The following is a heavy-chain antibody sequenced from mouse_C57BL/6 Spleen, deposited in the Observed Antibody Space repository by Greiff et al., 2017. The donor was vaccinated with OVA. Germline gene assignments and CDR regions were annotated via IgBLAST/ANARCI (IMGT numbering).Heavy chain of an antibody. CDR3: ARHYCGISYEMYYFDY. V-gene: IGHV5-6*01. J-gene: IGHJ2*01. D-gene: IGHD1-1*01. CDR1: GFTFSSYG. CDR2: ISSGGSYT. Sequence: EVKVVDSGGDLVKPGGSLKLSCAASGFTFSSYGMSWVRQTPDKRLEWVATISSGGSYTYYPDSVKGRFTISRDNAKNTLYLQMSSLKSEDTAVYYCARHYCGISYEMYYFDYWGQGTTLTVSS.